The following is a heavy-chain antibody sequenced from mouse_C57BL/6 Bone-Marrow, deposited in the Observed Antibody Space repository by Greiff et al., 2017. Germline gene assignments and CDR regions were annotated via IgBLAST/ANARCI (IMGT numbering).Heavy chain of an antibody. V-gene: IGHV1-50*01. J-gene: IGHJ3*01. Sequence: QVQLQQPGAELVKPGASVKLSCKASGYTFTSYWMQWVKQRPGQGLEWIGEIDPSDSYNNYNQKFKGKATLTVDTSSSTAYMQPSSLTSEDSAVYYCASEVFYDGYGAWSAYWGQGTLVTVSA. D-gene: IGHD2-3*01. CDR3: ASEVFYDGYGAWSAY. CDR2: IDPSDSYN. CDR1: GYTFTSYW.